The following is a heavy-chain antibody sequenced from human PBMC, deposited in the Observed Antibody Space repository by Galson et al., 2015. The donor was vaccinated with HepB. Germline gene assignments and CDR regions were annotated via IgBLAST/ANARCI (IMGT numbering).Heavy chain of an antibody. D-gene: IGHD3-3*01. V-gene: IGHV1-18*01. CDR1: GYTFTSYG. CDR3: ARYDFWSGYHTGFEA. J-gene: IGHJ5*02. CDR2: ISAYNGNT. Sequence: SVKVSCKASGYTFTSYGISWVRQAPGQGLEWMGWISAYNGNTNYAQKLQGRVTMTTDTSTSTAYMELRSLRSDDTAVYYCARYDFWSGYHTGFEAWGQGTLVTVSS.